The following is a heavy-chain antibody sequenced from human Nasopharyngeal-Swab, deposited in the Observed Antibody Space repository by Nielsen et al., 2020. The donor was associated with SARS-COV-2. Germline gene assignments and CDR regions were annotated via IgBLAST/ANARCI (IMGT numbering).Heavy chain of an antibody. D-gene: IGHD3-16*02. J-gene: IGHJ4*02. CDR1: GFTFSSYG. CDR2: IWYDGSNK. CDR3: ASGGGVIVPFDY. V-gene: IGHV3-33*01. Sequence: GESLKISCAASGFTFSSYGMHWVRQAPGKGLEWVAVIWYDGSNKYYADSVKGRFTISRDNSKNTLYLQMNSLRAEDTAVYYCASGGGVIVPFDYWGQGTLVTVSS.